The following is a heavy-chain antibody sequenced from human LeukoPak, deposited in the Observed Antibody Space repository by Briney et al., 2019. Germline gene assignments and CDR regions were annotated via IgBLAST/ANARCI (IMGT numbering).Heavy chain of an antibody. CDR2: INSDGSRT. D-gene: IGHD6-19*01. CDR1: GFTFSTYW. Sequence: PGGSLRLSCAASGFTFSTYWMHWVRQAPGKGLAWVSRINSDGSRTTYADSVKGRSTISRDNAKNTLYLQMNSLRTEDTAVYYCARPETQYSSGLDGFDIWGQGTMVTVSS. V-gene: IGHV3-74*01. CDR3: ARPETQYSSGLDGFDI. J-gene: IGHJ3*02.